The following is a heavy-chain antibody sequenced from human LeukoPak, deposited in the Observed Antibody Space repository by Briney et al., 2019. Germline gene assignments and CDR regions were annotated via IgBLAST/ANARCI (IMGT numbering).Heavy chain of an antibody. CDR1: GGSFSGYY. Sequence: SETLSLTCAVYGGSFSGYYWSWIRQPPGKGLEWVWGINHSGGTIYNPSLKRRVTIHIDKYKNQLSLKLSDVTAADATVFYFATRHGSGSYYSLYDYYNGMDVWGQGTTVTVSS. V-gene: IGHV4-34*01. D-gene: IGHD3-10*01. CDR2: INHSGGT. CDR3: ATRHGSGSYYSLYDYYNGMDV. J-gene: IGHJ6*02.